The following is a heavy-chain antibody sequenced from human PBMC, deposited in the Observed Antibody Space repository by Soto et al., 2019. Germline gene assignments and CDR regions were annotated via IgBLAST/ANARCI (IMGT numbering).Heavy chain of an antibody. CDR3: ARDLGGYASH. V-gene: IGHV3-74*01. CDR2: INTDGSTT. D-gene: IGHD3-16*01. J-gene: IGHJ4*02. Sequence: EVQLVESGGGLVQPGGFLRLSCAASGFTFSNYWMHWVRQAPGKGPVWVSRINTDGSTTNYADSVKGRFTISRDNAKNTLYLQTNSLGAEDTAVYYCARDLGGYASHWGQGTLVTVSS. CDR1: GFTFSNYW.